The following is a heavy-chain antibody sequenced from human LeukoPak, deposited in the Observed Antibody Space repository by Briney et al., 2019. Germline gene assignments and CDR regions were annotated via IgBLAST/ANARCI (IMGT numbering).Heavy chain of an antibody. D-gene: IGHD6-19*01. CDR2: ISAYNGNT. CDR3: ARDIEQWLTPYYYYGMDV. J-gene: IGHJ6*02. V-gene: IGHV1-18*01. CDR1: GYTFTSYG. Sequence: ASVKVSCKASGYTFTSYGISWVRQAPGQGLEWMGWISAYNGNTNYEQKLQGRVTMTTDTSTSTAYMELRSLRSDDTAVYYCARDIEQWLTPYYYYGMDVWGQGTTVTVSS.